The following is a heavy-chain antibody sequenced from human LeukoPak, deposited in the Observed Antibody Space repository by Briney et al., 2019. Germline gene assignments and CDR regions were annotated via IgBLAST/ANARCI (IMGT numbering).Heavy chain of an antibody. Sequence: GASVKVSCKASGGTFISYAISWVRQAPGQGLEWMGGIIPIFGTANYAQKFQGRVTITADESTSTAYMELSSLRSEDTAVYYCASGYYDSSGYYERHYYYYGMDVWGQGTTVTVSS. J-gene: IGHJ6*02. CDR3: ASGYYDSSGYYERHYYYYGMDV. V-gene: IGHV1-69*13. CDR1: GGTFISYA. D-gene: IGHD3-22*01. CDR2: IIPIFGTA.